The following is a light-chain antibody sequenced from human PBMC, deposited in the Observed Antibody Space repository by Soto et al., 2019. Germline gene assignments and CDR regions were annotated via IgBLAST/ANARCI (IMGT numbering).Light chain of an antibody. Sequence: EIVMTQSPAPLSVSPGERATLSCRASQSVSSNLAWYQQKPGQAPRLLIYGASTRATGIPARFSGSGSGTEFTRTISSLQAEDFAVYYCQQYNNWPPLTFGGGTKVEIK. CDR3: QQYNNWPPLT. V-gene: IGKV3D-15*01. J-gene: IGKJ4*01. CDR1: QSVSSN. CDR2: GAS.